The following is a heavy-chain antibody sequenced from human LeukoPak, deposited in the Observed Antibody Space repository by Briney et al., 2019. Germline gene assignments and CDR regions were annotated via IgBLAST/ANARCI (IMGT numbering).Heavy chain of an antibody. V-gene: IGHV1-3*01. CDR2: INAGNGNA. Sequence: WASVKVSCKASGYTFTSYAMHWVRQAPGQRLEWMGWINAGNGNAKYSQKFQGRVTITRDTSASTAYMELSSLRSEDTAVYYCARGSTSDWPLDHWGQETLVTISS. CDR1: GYTFTSYA. J-gene: IGHJ4*02. D-gene: IGHD6-19*01. CDR3: ARGSTSDWPLDH.